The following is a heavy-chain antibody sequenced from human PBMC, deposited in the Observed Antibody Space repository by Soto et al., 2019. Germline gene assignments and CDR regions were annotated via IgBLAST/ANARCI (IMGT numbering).Heavy chain of an antibody. Sequence: PSETLSLTCSVSGGSISGHYWGWIRLPAGRRLQWVGRIYSSGTTNYNPSLKSRLTMAVDTSKNEFSLKLTSVSAAATAVYFCAREERKGIISWFDPWGQGTPVTVSS. CDR1: GGSISGHY. V-gene: IGHV4-4*07. CDR3: AREERKGIISWFDP. CDR2: IYSSGTT. D-gene: IGHD2-21*01. J-gene: IGHJ5*02.